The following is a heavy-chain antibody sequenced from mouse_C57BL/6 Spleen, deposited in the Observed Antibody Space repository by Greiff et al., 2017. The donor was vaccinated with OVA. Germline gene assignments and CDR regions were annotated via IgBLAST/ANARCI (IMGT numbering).Heavy chain of an antibody. D-gene: IGHD1-1*01. J-gene: IGHJ3*01. Sequence: VQLQQSGAELVRPGASVTLSCKASGYTFTDYEMHWVKQTPVHGLEWIGAIVPETGGTAYNQKFKGKAILTADKSSSTAYMELRSLTSEDSAVYYCTRSYYGSRGLAYWGQGTLVTVSA. CDR1: GYTFTDYE. V-gene: IGHV1-15*01. CDR3: TRSYYGSRGLAY. CDR2: IVPETGGT.